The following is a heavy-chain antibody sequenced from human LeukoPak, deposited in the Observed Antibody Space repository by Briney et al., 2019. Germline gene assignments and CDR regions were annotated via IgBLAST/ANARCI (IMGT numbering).Heavy chain of an antibody. CDR1: GYTFTSYA. D-gene: IGHD5-24*01. J-gene: IGHJ4*02. CDR3: AYLTEMATFDY. V-gene: IGHV1-3*01. CDR2: INAGNGNT. Sequence: ASVKVSCKASGYTFTSYAMHWVRQAPGQGLEWMGWINAGNGNTKYSQKFQGRVTITRDTSASTAYMELSSLRSEDTAVYYCAYLTEMATFDYWGQGTLVTVSS.